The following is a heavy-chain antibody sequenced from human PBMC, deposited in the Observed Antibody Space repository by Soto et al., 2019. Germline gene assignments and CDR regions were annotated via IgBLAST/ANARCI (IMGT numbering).Heavy chain of an antibody. CDR1: GGSISSYY. Sequence: PLDTLTLTCPVSGGSISSYYGSWIRQPPGKGLEWIGYIYYSGSTNYNPSLKRRVTISVDTSKNQFSLKLSSVTAADTAVYYCARTYSSSWTPYDYWGQGTLVTVSS. CDR3: ARTYSSSWTPYDY. J-gene: IGHJ4*02. CDR2: IYYSGST. D-gene: IGHD6-13*01. V-gene: IGHV4-59*01.